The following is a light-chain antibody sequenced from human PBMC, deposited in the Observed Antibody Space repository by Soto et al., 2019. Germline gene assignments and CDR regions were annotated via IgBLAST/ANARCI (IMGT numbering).Light chain of an antibody. CDR3: SSYTSSSTLDV. V-gene: IGLV2-14*01. CDR1: SSDVGGYTY. CDR2: EVN. Sequence: QSALTQPASVTGSPRQSITISCTGASSDVGGYTYVSWYQQHPGKAPKLLIYEVNNRPSAVSHRFSGSTSGNTASLTISGLQAEDVADYDCSSYTSSSTLDVVGTGTKVTV. J-gene: IGLJ1*01.